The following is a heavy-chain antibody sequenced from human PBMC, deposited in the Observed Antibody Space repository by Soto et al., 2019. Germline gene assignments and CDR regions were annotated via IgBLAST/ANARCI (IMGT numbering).Heavy chain of an antibody. CDR3: ARDVDTAMVTGLDY. V-gene: IGHV3-33*01. D-gene: IGHD5-18*01. CDR2: IWYDGSNK. J-gene: IGHJ4*02. Sequence: QVQLVESGGGVVQPGRSLRLSCAASGFTFSSYGMHWVRQAPGKGLEWVAVIWYDGSNKYYADSVKGRFTISRDNSKNTLYLQMNSLRAEDTAVYYCARDVDTAMVTGLDYWGQGNLVTVSS. CDR1: GFTFSSYG.